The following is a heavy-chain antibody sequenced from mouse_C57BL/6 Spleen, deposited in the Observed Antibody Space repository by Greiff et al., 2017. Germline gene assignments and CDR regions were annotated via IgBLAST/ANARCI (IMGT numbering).Heavy chain of an antibody. CDR2: IYPSDSET. V-gene: IGHV1-61*01. D-gene: IGHD4-1*01. CDR1: GYTFTSYW. CDR3: ARPLTSGTLYYFGD. J-gene: IGHJ2*01. Sequence: QVQLQQPGAELVRPGSSVKLSCKASGYTFTSYWMDWVKQRPGKGLEWIGNIYPSDSETHYNQKFKDKATVTLDPTSSTAYMQLSSLTSEDSAVYDGARPLTSGTLYYFGDWGQGTTLTVSS.